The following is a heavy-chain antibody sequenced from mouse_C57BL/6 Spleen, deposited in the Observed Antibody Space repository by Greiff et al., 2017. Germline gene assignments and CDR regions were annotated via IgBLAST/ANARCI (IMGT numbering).Heavy chain of an antibody. CDR2: IDPENGDT. Sequence: VQLQQSGAELVRPGASVKLSCTASGFNIKDDYMHWVKQRPEQGLEWIGWIDPENGDTEYASKFQGKATITADTSSNTAYLQLSSLTSEDTAVYYCTTGDYDEGWGQGTTLTVSS. CDR1: GFNIKDDY. D-gene: IGHD2-4*01. J-gene: IGHJ2*01. V-gene: IGHV14-4*01. CDR3: TTGDYDEG.